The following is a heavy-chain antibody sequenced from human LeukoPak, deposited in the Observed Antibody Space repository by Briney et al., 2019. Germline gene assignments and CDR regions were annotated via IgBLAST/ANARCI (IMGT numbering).Heavy chain of an antibody. CDR3: TTIKRGDIFGYFDF. CDR2: MCYTGVS. D-gene: IGHD5-18*01. J-gene: IGHJ4*02. V-gene: IGHV4-59*01. CDR1: GGSISSYH. Sequence: SETLSLTCTFSGGSISSYHWNWIRQTPGKGLEWIGYMCYTGVSNYNPSLKSRVAISVDSSKNQFSLKVTSVTAADTAIYYCTTIKRGDIFGYFDFWGQGALVTVSS.